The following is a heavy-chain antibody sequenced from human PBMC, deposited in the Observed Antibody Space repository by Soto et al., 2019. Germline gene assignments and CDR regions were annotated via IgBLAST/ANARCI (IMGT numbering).Heavy chain of an antibody. CDR2: ISAYNGNT. V-gene: IGHV1-18*01. J-gene: IGHJ5*02. CDR3: ARLGDFWSGITNWFDP. Sequence: GASVKVSCKAPGYTFTSYGISWVRQAPGQGLEWMGWISAYNGNTNYAQKLQGRVTMTTDTSTSTAYMELRSLRSDDTAVYYCARLGDFWSGITNWFDPWGQGTLVTVSS. CDR1: GYTFTSYG. D-gene: IGHD3-3*01.